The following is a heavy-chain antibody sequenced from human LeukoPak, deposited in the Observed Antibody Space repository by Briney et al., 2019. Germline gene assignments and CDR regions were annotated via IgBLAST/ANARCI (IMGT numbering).Heavy chain of an antibody. Sequence: GSLRLSCAASGFTFSSYAMHWVRQAPGKGLEWVSSISSSSSYIYYADSVKGRFTISRDNAKNSLYLQMNSLRAEDTAVYYCARVGSGFPDYWGQGTLVTVPS. D-gene: IGHD2-15*01. CDR2: ISSSSSYI. CDR1: GFTFSSYA. V-gene: IGHV3-21*01. CDR3: ARVGSGFPDY. J-gene: IGHJ4*02.